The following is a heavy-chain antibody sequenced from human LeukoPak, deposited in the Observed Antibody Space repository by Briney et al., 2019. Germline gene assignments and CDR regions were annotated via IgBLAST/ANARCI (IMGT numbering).Heavy chain of an antibody. CDR1: GGSFSGYY. CDR2: INHSGST. V-gene: IGHV4-34*01. Sequence: SETLSFTCAVYGGSFSGYYWSWIRQPPGKGLEWIGEINHSGSTNYNPSLKSRVTISVDTSKNQFSLKLSSVTAADTAVYYCASPSGWYQGYFDYWGQGTLVTVSS. J-gene: IGHJ4*02. CDR3: ASPSGWYQGYFDY. D-gene: IGHD6-19*01.